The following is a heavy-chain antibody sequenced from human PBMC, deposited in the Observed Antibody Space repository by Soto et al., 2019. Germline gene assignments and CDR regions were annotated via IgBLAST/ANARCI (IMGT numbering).Heavy chain of an antibody. CDR1: GFTFTSSA. J-gene: IGHJ5*02. V-gene: IGHV1-58*02. CDR3: AADPLWFGEFLDLRFDP. Sequence: QMQLVQSGPEVKKPGTSVKVSCKASGFTFTSSAMQWVRQARGQRLEWIGWIVVGSGNTNYAQKFQERVTITRDMSTSTAYMELSSLRSEDTAVYYCAADPLWFGEFLDLRFDPWGQGTLVTVSS. CDR2: IVVGSGNT. D-gene: IGHD3-10*01.